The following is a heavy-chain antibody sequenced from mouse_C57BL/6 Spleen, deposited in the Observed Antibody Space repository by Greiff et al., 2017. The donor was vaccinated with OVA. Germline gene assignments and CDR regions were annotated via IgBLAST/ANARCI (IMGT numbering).Heavy chain of an antibody. J-gene: IGHJ4*01. V-gene: IGHV1-5*01. Sequence: VQLQQSGTVLARPGASVKMSCKTSGYTFTSYWMHWVKQRPGQGLEWIGAIYPGNSDTSYNQKFKGKAKLTAVTSASTAYMELSSLTKEDSAVYYCTRSPLGYYAMDYWGQGTSVTVSS. CDR1: GYTFTSYW. CDR2: IYPGNSDT. CDR3: TRSPLGYYAMDY.